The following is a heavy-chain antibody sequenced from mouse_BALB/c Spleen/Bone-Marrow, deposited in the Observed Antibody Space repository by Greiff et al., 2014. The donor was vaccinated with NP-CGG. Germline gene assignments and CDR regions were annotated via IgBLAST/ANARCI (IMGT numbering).Heavy chain of an antibody. J-gene: IGHJ2*03. CDR3: TRSITTAVEFDY. CDR1: GYSFTSYW. V-gene: IGHV1-5*01. D-gene: IGHD1-1*01. CDR2: IYPGNSGT. Sequence: EVKFVESGTVLARPGASVKMSCKASGYSFTSYWMYWIKQRPGQGLEWIGAIYPGNSGTSYNQNFKGKAKLTAVTSASTAYMELSSLTNEDSAVYYCTRSITTAVEFDYWGQGTSLTVSS.